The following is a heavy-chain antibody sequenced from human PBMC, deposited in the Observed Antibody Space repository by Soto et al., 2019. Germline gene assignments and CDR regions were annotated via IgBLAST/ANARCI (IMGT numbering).Heavy chain of an antibody. CDR2: IYYSGST. D-gene: IGHD5-18*01. CDR1: GGSISSYY. J-gene: IGHJ4*02. Sequence: PSETLSLTCTVSGGSISSYYWSWIRQPPGKGLEWIGYIYYSGSTNYNPSLKSRVTISVDTSKNQFSLKLSSVTAADTAVYYCARHLYSYGYVFDYWGQGTLVTVSS. V-gene: IGHV4-59*08. CDR3: ARHLYSYGYVFDY.